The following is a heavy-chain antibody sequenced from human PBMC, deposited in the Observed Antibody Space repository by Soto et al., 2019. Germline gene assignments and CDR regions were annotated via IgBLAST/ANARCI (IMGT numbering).Heavy chain of an antibody. CDR3: ARDGREASGMDV. V-gene: IGHV4-59*11. J-gene: IGHJ6*02. Sequence: SETLSLTCTVSGGSISSHYWSWVRQAPGKGLEWIGHIYYRGSTNYNPSLRSRSTISVDTSKNQFSLKLNSVTTADAAVYYCARDGREASGMDVWGQGTKVTVA. CDR1: GGSISSHY. D-gene: IGHD1-26*01. CDR2: IYYRGST.